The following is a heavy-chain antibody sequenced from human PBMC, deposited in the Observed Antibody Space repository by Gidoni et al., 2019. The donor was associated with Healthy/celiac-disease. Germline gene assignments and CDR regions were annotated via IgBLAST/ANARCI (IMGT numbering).Heavy chain of an antibody. D-gene: IGHD2-21*01. CDR2: IYYSGST. CDR3: ARHEMSIVDY. Sequence: QLQLQESGPGLVKPSETLSLTCTVSGGSISSSSYYWGWIRPPPGKGLEWIGSIYYSGSTYYNPSLKSRVTISVDTSKNQFSLKLSSVTAADTAVYYCARHEMSIVDYWGQGTLVTVSS. CDR1: GGSISSSSYY. V-gene: IGHV4-39*01. J-gene: IGHJ4*02.